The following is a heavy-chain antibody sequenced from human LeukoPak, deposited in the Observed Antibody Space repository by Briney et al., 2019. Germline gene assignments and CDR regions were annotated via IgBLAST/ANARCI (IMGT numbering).Heavy chain of an antibody. V-gene: IGHV3-48*03. J-gene: IGHJ4*02. D-gene: IGHD6-19*01. CDR1: GFTFSSYE. Sequence: GGSLRLSCAASGFTFSSYEMNWVGQAPGKGLEWVSYISSSGSTIYYADSVKGRFTISRDNAKNSLYLQMNSLRAEDTAVYYCASPPRAVAGTHYFDYWGQGTLVTVSS. CDR2: ISSSGSTI. CDR3: ASPPRAVAGTHYFDY.